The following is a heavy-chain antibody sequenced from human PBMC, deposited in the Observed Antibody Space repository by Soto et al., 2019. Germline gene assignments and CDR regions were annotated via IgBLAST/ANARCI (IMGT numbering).Heavy chain of an antibody. CDR3: ARGGVSTRTFDY. Sequence: ESLKISCKGSGYNFAGYWIAWVRQMPGKGLELMGIIYPSDSDTRYRPSFQGQVTISADKSISSAYLQWSSLRASDTAMYYCARGGVSTRTFDYWGQGTTVTVYS. CDR1: GYNFAGYW. J-gene: IGHJ4*02. CDR2: IYPSDSDT. D-gene: IGHD3-3*01. V-gene: IGHV5-51*01.